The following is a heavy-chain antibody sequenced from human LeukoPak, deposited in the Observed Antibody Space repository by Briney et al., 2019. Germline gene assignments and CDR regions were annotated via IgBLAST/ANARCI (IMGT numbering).Heavy chain of an antibody. CDR1: GGSFSGYY. D-gene: IGHD3-3*01. CDR3: ARLGTYYDFWSGYPLDY. J-gene: IGHJ4*02. CDR2: INHSGST. V-gene: IGHV4-34*01. Sequence: PSETPSLTCAVYGGSFSGYYWSWIRQPPGKGLEWIGEINHSGSTNYNPSLKSRVTISVDTSKNQFSLKLSSVTAADTAVYYCARLGTYYDFWSGYPLDYWGQGTLVTVSS.